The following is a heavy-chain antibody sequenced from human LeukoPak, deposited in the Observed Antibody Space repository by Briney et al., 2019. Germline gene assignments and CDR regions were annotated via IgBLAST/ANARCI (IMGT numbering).Heavy chain of an antibody. Sequence: SETLSLTCTVSGGSISSYYWSWIRQPPGKGLEWIGYIYYSGSTNYNPSLKSRVTTSVDTSKNQFSLKLSSVTAADTAVYYCARDPVRGVFDYWGQGTLVTVSS. J-gene: IGHJ4*02. D-gene: IGHD4-11*01. CDR3: ARDPVRGVFDY. CDR1: GGSISSYY. V-gene: IGHV4-59*01. CDR2: IYYSGST.